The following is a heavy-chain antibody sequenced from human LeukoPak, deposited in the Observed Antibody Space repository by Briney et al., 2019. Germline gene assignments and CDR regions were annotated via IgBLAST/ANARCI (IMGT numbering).Heavy chain of an antibody. J-gene: IGHJ6*02. CDR1: GGSISSSSYY. CDR3: ARSAVVVAATPYYYYGMDV. CDR2: IYYSGST. Sequence: SETLSLTCTVSGGSISSSSYYWGWIRQPPGKGLEWIGSIYYSGSTYYNPSLKSRVTISVDTSKNQFSLKLSSVTAADTAVYYCARSAVVVAATPYYYYGMDVWGQGTTVTVSS. D-gene: IGHD2-15*01. V-gene: IGHV4-39*07.